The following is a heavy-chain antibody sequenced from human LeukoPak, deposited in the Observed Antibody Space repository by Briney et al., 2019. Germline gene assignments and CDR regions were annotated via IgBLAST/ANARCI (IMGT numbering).Heavy chain of an antibody. CDR2: IYYSGST. V-gene: IGHV4-39*01. CDR3: VSGYARYNWFDP. J-gene: IGHJ5*02. CDR1: GGSISSSSYY. D-gene: IGHD5-12*01. Sequence: SETLSLTCTVSGGSISSSSYYWGWIRQPPGKGLEWIGSIYYSGSTYYNPSLKSRVTISVDTSKNQFSLKLSSVTAADTAVYYCVSGYARYNWFDPWGQGTLVTVSS.